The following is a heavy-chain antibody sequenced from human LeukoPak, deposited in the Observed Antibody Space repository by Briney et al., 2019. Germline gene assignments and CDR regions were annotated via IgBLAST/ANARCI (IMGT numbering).Heavy chain of an antibody. Sequence: GGSLRLSCAASGFTFSSYNMNWVRQAPGKGLEWVSSISSSSSYIYYADSVKGRFTISRDNAKNSLYLQMNSLRAEDTAVYYCARATVLGAHYFDYWGQGTLVTVSS. V-gene: IGHV3-21*01. CDR1: GFTFSSYN. D-gene: IGHD4-17*01. CDR2: ISSSSSYI. J-gene: IGHJ4*02. CDR3: ARATVLGAHYFDY.